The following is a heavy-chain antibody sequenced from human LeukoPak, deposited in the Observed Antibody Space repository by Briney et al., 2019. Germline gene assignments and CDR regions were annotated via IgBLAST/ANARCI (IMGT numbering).Heavy chain of an antibody. CDR3: ARADGYKNLDY. V-gene: IGHV1-8*01. J-gene: IGHJ4*02. CDR2: MNPNSGNT. CDR1: GYTFTSYD. D-gene: IGHD5-24*01. Sequence: SVKVSCKASGYTFTSYDVNWVRQATGQGLEWMVWMNPNSGNTGYAQKFQGRVSMNRNTSISTADMELSSLRSEDTAVYYCARADGYKNLDYWGQGTLVTVS.